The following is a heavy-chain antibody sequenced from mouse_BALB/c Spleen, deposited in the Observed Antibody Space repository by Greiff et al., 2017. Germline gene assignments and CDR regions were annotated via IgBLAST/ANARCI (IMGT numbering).Heavy chain of an antibody. Sequence: EVMLVESGGGLVKPGGSLKLSCAASGFTFSSYAMSWVRQTPEKRLEWVASISSGGSTYYPDSVKGRFTISRDNARNILYLQMRSLRSEDTAMYYCARGGDRRYFDNWGQGTTLTVSS. CDR2: ISSGGST. J-gene: IGHJ2*01. V-gene: IGHV5-6-5*01. CDR1: GFTFSSYA. CDR3: ARGGDRRYFDN.